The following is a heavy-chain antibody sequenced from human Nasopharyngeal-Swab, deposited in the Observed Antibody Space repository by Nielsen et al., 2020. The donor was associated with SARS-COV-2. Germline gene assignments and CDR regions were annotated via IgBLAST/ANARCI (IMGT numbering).Heavy chain of an antibody. CDR2: INPSGST. Sequence: SETLSLTCAGDGGAFSGFYWSWIRQSPGEGLEWIGEINPSGSTDYNPSLKSRVSMSVDTSKNQVFLNLRSVTAADTALYYCARGRRERAPRYYYYGMDVWGQGTTVTVS. CDR1: GGAFSGFY. V-gene: IGHV4-34*01. CDR3: ARGRRERAPRYYYYGMDV. J-gene: IGHJ6*02. D-gene: IGHD1-1*01.